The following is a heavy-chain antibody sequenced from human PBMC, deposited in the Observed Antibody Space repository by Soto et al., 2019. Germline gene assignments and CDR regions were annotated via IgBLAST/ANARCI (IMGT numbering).Heavy chain of an antibody. J-gene: IGHJ4*02. V-gene: IGHV3-7*04. D-gene: IGHD1-20*01. Sequence: EVQLVESGGGLVQPGGSLRLSCAASGFTFSDYWMSWVRQSPGKGLEWVANIEHDGNAKNYLDSVRGRFTVSRENAENTLHPQMTSLRAEDTAVFYCSRVPNSSDTSGYWGRGTLVIVSS. CDR1: GFTFSDYW. CDR3: SRVPNSSDTSGY. CDR2: IEHDGNAK.